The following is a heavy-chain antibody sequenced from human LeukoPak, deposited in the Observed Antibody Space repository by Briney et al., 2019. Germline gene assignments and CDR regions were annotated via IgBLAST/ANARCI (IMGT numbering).Heavy chain of an antibody. CDR1: GFTFDDYA. V-gene: IGHV3-21*01. CDR3: ARVGGSSSRWFDP. D-gene: IGHD6-6*01. CDR2: ISSSSTYI. Sequence: PGGSLRLSCAASGFTFDDYAMHWVRQAPGKGLEWVSSISSSSTYIYYADSVRGRFTISRDNAKNSLFLQMNSLRAEDTAVYYCARVGGSSSRWFDPWGQGTLVTVSS. J-gene: IGHJ5*02.